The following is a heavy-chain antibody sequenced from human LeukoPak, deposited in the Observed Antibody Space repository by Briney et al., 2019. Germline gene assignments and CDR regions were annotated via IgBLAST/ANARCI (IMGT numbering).Heavy chain of an antibody. CDR2: IYRDGST. Sequence: PGGSLRLSCAASGFTFSSYGMSWVRQAPGKGLEWVSVIYRDGSTYYADSVKGRFTISRDNSKNTLYLQMSSLRAEDTAVYYCAKTGGPWDWGQGALVTVSS. D-gene: IGHD7-27*01. V-gene: IGHV3-23*03. CDR3: AKTGGPWD. CDR1: GFTFSSYG. J-gene: IGHJ4*02.